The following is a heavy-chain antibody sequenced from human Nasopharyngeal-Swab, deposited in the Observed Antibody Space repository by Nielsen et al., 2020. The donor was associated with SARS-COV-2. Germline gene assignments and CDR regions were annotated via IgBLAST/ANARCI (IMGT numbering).Heavy chain of an antibody. V-gene: IGHV1-24*01. CDR1: GYTLTVLP. CDR2: VVPEDGEP. J-gene: IGHJ3*02. D-gene: IGHD3-3*01. CDR3: ASEGSGVFGVVIYAFDI. Sequence: ASVKVSCKVSGYTLTVLPIHWVRQAPGKGLEWMGTVVPEDGEPIYAQNFQGRVTMTEDTSTYTAYLELSSLRSEGTAVYYCASEGSGVFGVVIYAFDIWGPGTLVTVFS.